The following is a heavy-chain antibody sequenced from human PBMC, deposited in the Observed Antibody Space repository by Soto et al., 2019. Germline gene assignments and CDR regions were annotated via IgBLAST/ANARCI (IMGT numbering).Heavy chain of an antibody. CDR1: GYIFNNYG. CDR2: IYSKEGKI. J-gene: IGHJ4*02. Sequence: QVQLVQSGAEVQKPGASLKVSCKASGYIFNNYGISWVRQAPGQGLEWMGWIYSKEGKINFAQKFQGRVTMTTDTSTSTAYIELSSRRFDDSAVYFCARDKDYDIAYWGQGTLVTVSS. V-gene: IGHV1-18*01. D-gene: IGHD4-17*01. CDR3: ARDKDYDIAY.